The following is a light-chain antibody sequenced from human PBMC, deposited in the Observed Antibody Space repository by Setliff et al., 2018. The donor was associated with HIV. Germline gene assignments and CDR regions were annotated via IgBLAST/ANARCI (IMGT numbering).Light chain of an antibody. Sequence: LTQPAFVSGSPGQSITISCSGNSSNVGKYDLVSWYRQYPGKAPELTIYEVTKRPSGVSERFSGSKSGNAASLTISGXXPDDEADYYCCSYAGSRTFDVFGTGTKV. CDR3: CSYAGSRTFDV. V-gene: IGLV2-23*02. CDR2: EVT. J-gene: IGLJ1*01. CDR1: SSNVGKYDL.